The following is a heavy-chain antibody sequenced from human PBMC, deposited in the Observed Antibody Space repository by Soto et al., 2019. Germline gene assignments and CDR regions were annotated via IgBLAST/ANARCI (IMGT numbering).Heavy chain of an antibody. D-gene: IGHD4-17*01. Sequence: EVQLVESGGGLVQPGGSLRLSCAASGFTFSDHYMDWVRQAPGKGLEWVGRTRNKANSYTTEYAASVKGRFTISRDDSKNSLYLQMNSLKTEDTAVYYCARGGVYGDYSVFDYWGQGTLVTVSS. V-gene: IGHV3-72*01. CDR2: TRNKANSYTT. CDR1: GFTFSDHY. CDR3: ARGGVYGDYSVFDY. J-gene: IGHJ4*02.